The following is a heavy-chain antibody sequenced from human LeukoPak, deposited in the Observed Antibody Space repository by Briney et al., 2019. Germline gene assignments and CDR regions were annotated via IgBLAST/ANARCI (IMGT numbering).Heavy chain of an antibody. D-gene: IGHD5-18*01. J-gene: IGHJ4*02. V-gene: IGHV3-7*01. Sequence: GGSLRLSCEASGFTFSSYWMSWVRQAPGKGLEWVANIKQDGSEKDYVDSVKGRFTISRDNTKNSLYLQMNSLRGEDTAVYYCARDPISQSGGYSYGHFDYWGQGTLVTVSS. CDR2: IKQDGSEK. CDR3: ARDPISQSGGYSYGHFDY. CDR1: GFTFSSYW.